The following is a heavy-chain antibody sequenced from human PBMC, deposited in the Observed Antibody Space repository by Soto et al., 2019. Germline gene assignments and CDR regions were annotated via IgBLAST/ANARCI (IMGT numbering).Heavy chain of an antibody. V-gene: IGHV5-51*01. CDR2: IYPGDSDT. Sequence: GESLKISCKGSGYSFTDYWIGWVRQMPGKGLEWMGIIYPGDSDTRYGPSFQGQVTISADKSVTTAYLQWSSLKASDTAMYYCARLHNYDNSGSSEGLDYWGQGTLVTVSS. CDR1: GYSFTDYW. J-gene: IGHJ4*02. D-gene: IGHD3-22*01. CDR3: ARLHNYDNSGSSEGLDY.